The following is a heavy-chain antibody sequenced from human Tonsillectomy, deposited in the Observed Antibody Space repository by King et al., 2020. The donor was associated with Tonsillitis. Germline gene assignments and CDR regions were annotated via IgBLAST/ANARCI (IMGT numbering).Heavy chain of an antibody. CDR1: GFTVRGYA. Sequence: VQLVESGGGLVQPGGSLRLSCVASGFTVRGYAMSWVRQAPGKGLEWVSGISGSGGSTYYADSVKGRFTISRDNAKNTLYLQMSTLRVEDTALYYCAKDRAGSGTYFSSAFDIWGQGTVVTVSS. CDR3: AKDRAGSGTYFSSAFDI. D-gene: IGHD1-26*01. J-gene: IGHJ3*02. CDR2: ISGSGGST. V-gene: IGHV3-23*04.